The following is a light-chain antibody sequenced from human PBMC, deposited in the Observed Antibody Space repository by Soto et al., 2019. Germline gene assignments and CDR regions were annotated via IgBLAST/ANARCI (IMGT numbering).Light chain of an antibody. J-gene: IGKJ1*01. CDR3: QQYDMSPQT. Sequence: EVALTQSPGTLSLSPGARATLSCRASQNIANDYLTWYQQKPGQAPRVLIYDASTRATGIPDRFSGSGSGTDFTLTISRVEPDDFGVYYCQQYDMSPQTFGLGSKVEIK. CDR2: DAS. CDR1: QNIANDY. V-gene: IGKV3-20*01.